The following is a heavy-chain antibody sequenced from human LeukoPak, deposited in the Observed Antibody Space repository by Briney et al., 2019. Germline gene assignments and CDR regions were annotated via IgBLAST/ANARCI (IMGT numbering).Heavy chain of an antibody. V-gene: IGHV5-51*01. Sequence: GESLKISCKGSGYRFTSYWIGWVRQMPGKGLEWMGIIYPGDSDTRYSPSFQGQVTMSADKSISTAYLQWSSLKASDTAMYYCARRSTVTNNWFDPWGQGTLVTVSS. D-gene: IGHD4-11*01. J-gene: IGHJ5*02. CDR1: GYRFTSYW. CDR2: IYPGDSDT. CDR3: ARRSTVTNNWFDP.